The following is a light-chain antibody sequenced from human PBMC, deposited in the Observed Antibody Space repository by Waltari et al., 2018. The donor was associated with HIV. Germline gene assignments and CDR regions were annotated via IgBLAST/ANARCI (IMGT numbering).Light chain of an antibody. CDR2: DVT. Sequence: QSALTQPRSVSGSPGQSVTISCIGTNSAAGGYNYVSWYRQHPGEAPKLIIYDVTKRPSGVPDRFSGAKSVNTASLTVSGLQADDEAEYYCCSYAGSYTWLFGGGTKLTVL. CDR1: NSAAGGYNY. J-gene: IGLJ2*01. CDR3: CSYAGSYTWL. V-gene: IGLV2-11*01.